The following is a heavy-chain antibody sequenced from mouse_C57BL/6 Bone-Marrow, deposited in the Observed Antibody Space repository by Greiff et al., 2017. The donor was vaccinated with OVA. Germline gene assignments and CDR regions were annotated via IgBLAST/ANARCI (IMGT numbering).Heavy chain of an antibody. Sequence: EVQLQQSVAELVRPGASVKLSCTASGFNIKNTYMHWVKQRPEQGLEWIGRIDPANGNTKYAPKFQGKATITADTSSNTAYLQLSSLTSEDTAVYYCTTYDYEEGYYFDYWGQGTTLTVSS. CDR3: TTYDYEEGYYFDY. CDR2: IDPANGNT. V-gene: IGHV14-3*01. D-gene: IGHD2-4*01. J-gene: IGHJ2*01. CDR1: GFNIKNTY.